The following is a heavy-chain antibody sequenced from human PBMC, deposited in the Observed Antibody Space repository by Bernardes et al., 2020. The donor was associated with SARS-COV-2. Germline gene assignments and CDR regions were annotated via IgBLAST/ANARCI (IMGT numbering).Heavy chain of an antibody. CDR2: IYPGDSDT. CDR3: ARHSGLPYCSSSTCYTPFDI. J-gene: IGHJ3*02. Sequence: GESLKISCQGSGYSFNDYWIGWVRQMPGKGLEWMGVIYPGDSDTRYSPSFQGQVTISADKSISTAYLQWSSLKASDTAMYYCARHSGLPYCSSSTCYTPFDIWGQGTKVTVSS. D-gene: IGHD2-2*02. V-gene: IGHV5-51*01. CDR1: GYSFNDYW.